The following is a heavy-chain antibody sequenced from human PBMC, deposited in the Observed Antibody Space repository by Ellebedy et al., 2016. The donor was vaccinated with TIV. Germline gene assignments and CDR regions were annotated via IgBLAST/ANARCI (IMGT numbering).Heavy chain of an antibody. CDR3: ARDLNWGTT. D-gene: IGHD3-16*01. V-gene: IGHV3-7*01. J-gene: IGHJ5*02. CDR2: IKQDGSEK. CDR1: GFTFSSYW. Sequence: GESLKISXAASGFTFSSYWMSWVRQAPGKGLEWVANIKQDGSEKYCVGSVEGRFSISRDNAKNSLYLQMTSLRAEDTALYYCARDLNWGTTWGQGTLVTVSS.